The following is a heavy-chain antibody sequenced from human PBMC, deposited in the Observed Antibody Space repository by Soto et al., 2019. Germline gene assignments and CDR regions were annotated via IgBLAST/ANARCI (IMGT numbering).Heavy chain of an antibody. CDR2: IYDSGTT. CDR3: ARRRDYGSGSYFDD. J-gene: IGHJ4*02. D-gene: IGHD3-10*01. CDR1: GGSISSSSYP. Sequence: SETLSLTCTVSGGSISSSSYPWGWIRQPPGKGLEWIGSIYDSGTTYYNPSLKSRVTISVDTSKNQFSLKLNSVAAADTAVYYCARRRDYGSGSYFDDWGQGTLVTVSS. V-gene: IGHV4-39*01.